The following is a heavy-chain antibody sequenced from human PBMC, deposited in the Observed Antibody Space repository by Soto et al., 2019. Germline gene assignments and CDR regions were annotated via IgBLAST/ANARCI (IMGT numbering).Heavy chain of an antibody. Sequence: GASVKVSCKASGYTFTSYGISWVRQAPGQGLEWMGWISAYNGNTNYAQKLQGRVTMTTDTSTSTAYMELRSLRSDDTAVYYCARRSGTTRNSRYYYYYYMDVWGKGTTVTVSS. CDR1: GYTFTSYG. CDR3: ARRSGTTRNSRYYYYYYMDV. D-gene: IGHD1-1*01. V-gene: IGHV1-18*01. CDR2: ISAYNGNT. J-gene: IGHJ6*03.